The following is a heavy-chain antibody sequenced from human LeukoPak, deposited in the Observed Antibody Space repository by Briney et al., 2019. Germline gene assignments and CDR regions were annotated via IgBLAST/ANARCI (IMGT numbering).Heavy chain of an antibody. Sequence: PSETLSLTCAVYGGSFSGYYWSWIPQPPGKGLEWIGEINHSGSTNYNPSLKSRVTISVDTSKNQFSLKLSSVTAADTAVYYCAAANSYGYPFDYWGQGTLVTVSS. D-gene: IGHD5-18*01. CDR3: AAANSYGYPFDY. CDR2: INHSGST. CDR1: GGSFSGYY. J-gene: IGHJ4*02. V-gene: IGHV4-34*01.